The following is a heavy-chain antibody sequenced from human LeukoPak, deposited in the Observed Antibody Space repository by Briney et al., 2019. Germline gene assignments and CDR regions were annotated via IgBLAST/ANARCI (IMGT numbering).Heavy chain of an antibody. CDR2: VYYTGST. V-gene: IGHV4-59*01. D-gene: IGHD5-24*01. Sequence: SETLSLTCPVSGSSISSYYWSWVRQPPGKGLEWIGYVYYTGSTNYNPSLKSRVTISIDTSKNQFSLKLSSVTAADTAVYYCARGRVSKINVQLRGYGMDVWGQGTTVTVSS. J-gene: IGHJ6*02. CDR1: GSSISSYY. CDR3: ARGRVSKINVQLRGYGMDV.